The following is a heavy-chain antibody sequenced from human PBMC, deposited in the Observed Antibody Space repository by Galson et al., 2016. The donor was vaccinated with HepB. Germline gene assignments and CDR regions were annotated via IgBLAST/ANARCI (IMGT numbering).Heavy chain of an antibody. CDR2: ISWDGSST. D-gene: IGHD2-15*01. J-gene: IGHJ4*02. CDR3: AKDICSGGSCYWGFDY. Sequence: SLRLSCAASGFTFDDXAIHWVRQAPGKGLEWVSLISWDGSSTYYADSVKGRFTISRDNSKNSLYLQMNSLRAEDTALYYCAKDICSGGSCYWGFDYWGQGTLVTVSS. V-gene: IGHV3-43D*03. CDR1: GFTFDDXA.